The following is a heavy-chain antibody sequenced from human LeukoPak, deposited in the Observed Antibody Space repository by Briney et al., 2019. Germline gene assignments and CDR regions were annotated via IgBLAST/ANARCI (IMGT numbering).Heavy chain of an antibody. V-gene: IGHV4-59*08. J-gene: IGHJ4*02. Sequence: TETLSLTCTVSGGSISNYYWSWIRQSPGKGLEWIGYISHTGSTNYNPSLKSRVTISVDKSKNQLSLKLSSVTATDTAVYYCASGSGWSNYFEYWGQGTLVTVSS. CDR2: ISHTGST. CDR3: ASGSGWSNYFEY. D-gene: IGHD6-19*01. CDR1: GGSISNYY.